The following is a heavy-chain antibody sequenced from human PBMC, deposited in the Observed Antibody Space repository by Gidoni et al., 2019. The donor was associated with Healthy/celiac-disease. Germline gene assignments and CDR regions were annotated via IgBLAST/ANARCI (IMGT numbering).Heavy chain of an antibody. D-gene: IGHD1-26*01. CDR3: TTDLLPKWELTQFDY. CDR2: IKSKTDGGTT. Sequence: EVQLVESGGGLVKPGGSIRLSCAASGFTFSNAWMSWVRQGPGKGLEWVGRIKSKTDGGTTDYAAPVKGRFTISRDDSKNTLYLQMNSLKTEDTAVYYCTTDLLPKWELTQFDYWGQGTLVTVSS. V-gene: IGHV3-15*01. J-gene: IGHJ4*02. CDR1: GFTFSNAW.